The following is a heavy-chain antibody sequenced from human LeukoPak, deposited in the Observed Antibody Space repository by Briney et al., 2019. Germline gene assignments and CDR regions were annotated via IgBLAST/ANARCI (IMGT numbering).Heavy chain of an antibody. D-gene: IGHD6-13*01. Sequence: GGSLRLSCAASGFTFSSYAMSWVRQAPGKGLEWVSAISGSGGSTYYADSVKGRFTISRDNSENTLYLQMNSLRAEDTAVYYCAKRIAAAPYYYYGMDVWGQGTTVTVSS. CDR3: AKRIAAAPYYYYGMDV. V-gene: IGHV3-23*01. CDR1: GFTFSSYA. J-gene: IGHJ6*02. CDR2: ISGSGGST.